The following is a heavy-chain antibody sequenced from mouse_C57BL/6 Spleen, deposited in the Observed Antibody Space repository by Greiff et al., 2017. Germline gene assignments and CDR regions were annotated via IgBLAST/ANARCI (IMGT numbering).Heavy chain of an antibody. J-gene: IGHJ4*01. D-gene: IGHD2-2*01. CDR3: ARRGLTHYYARDY. V-gene: IGHV1-55*01. CDR1: GYTFTSYW. Sequence: VQLQQPGAELVKPGASVKMSCKASGYTFTSYWITWVKQRPGQGLEWIGDIYPGSGSTNYNEKFKSKATLTVDTSSSTAYMQLSSLTSEDSAVYYCARRGLTHYYARDYWGQGTSVTVSS. CDR2: IYPGSGST.